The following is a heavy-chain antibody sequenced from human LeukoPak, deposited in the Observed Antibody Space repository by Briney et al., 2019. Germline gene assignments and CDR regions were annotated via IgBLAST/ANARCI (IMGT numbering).Heavy chain of an antibody. Sequence: GSLRLSCAASGFTFSRYAMSWVRQAPGKGLEWVSTISAGGDNTYYADSVKGRFTISRDNSKNTLYVQMNSLRAEDTAVYFCAKLVVVASTPFDFWGQGTLVTVSS. D-gene: IGHD2-15*01. CDR1: GFTFSRYA. CDR2: ISAGGDNT. CDR3: AKLVVVASTPFDF. V-gene: IGHV3-23*01. J-gene: IGHJ4*02.